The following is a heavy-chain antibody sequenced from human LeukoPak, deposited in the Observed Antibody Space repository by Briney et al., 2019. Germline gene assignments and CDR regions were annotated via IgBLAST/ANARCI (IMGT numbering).Heavy chain of an antibody. J-gene: IGHJ4*02. Sequence: PGGSLRLSCAASGFTFSSYGMHWVRQAPGKGLEWVAFIRYDGTNKYYADSVKGRFTISRDNSKNTLYLQMNSLRAEDTAVYYCARSNVQHWSTYSFDYWGQGTLVTVSS. CDR3: ARSNVQHWSTYSFDY. CDR2: IRYDGTNK. D-gene: IGHD6-6*01. CDR1: GFTFSSYG. V-gene: IGHV3-30*02.